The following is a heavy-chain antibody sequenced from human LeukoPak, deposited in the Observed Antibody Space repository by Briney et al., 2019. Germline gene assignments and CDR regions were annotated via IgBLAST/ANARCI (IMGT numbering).Heavy chain of an antibody. V-gene: IGHV1-18*04. CDR1: GYTFTTYT. J-gene: IGHJ4*02. D-gene: IGHD5-12*01. Sequence: ASVKVSCKASGYTFTTYTISWVRQAPGQGLEWMGWISVYNGNTNTALKFQGRVTMTADRSTSTAYMELRSLTSDATAVYYCARWDRVDIAATNEDYWGQGTLGTVSS. CDR2: ISVYNGNT. CDR3: ARWDRVDIAATNEDY.